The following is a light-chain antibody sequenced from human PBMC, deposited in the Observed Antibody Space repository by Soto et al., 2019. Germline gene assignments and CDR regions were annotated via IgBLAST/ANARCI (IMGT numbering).Light chain of an antibody. CDR3: QQYHNWPPQYT. J-gene: IGKJ2*01. V-gene: IGKV3-15*01. CDR1: QSVASN. CDR2: GAS. Sequence: EIVMTQSPASLSVSPGDGATLSCWASQSVASNVAWYQQRPGQGPRLLIHGASTRAAGVPARFSGSGTGTDFTLTISILKSEDFEFYYCQQYHNWPPQYTFGQGTKLQIK.